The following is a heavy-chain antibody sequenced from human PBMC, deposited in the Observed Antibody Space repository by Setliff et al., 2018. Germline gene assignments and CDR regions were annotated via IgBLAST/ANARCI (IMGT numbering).Heavy chain of an antibody. CDR2: ISGSAQTT. CDR1: GFTFSSYS. V-gene: IGHV3-23*01. CDR3: AKRGPYCSGGTCHYYFDY. D-gene: IGHD2-15*01. J-gene: IGHJ4*02. Sequence: GGSLRLSCAASGFTFSSYSMNWVRQAPGKGLEWVSMISGSAQTTYYADSVKGRFTISRDNSKNTVYLDVNSLRAEDTAVYYCAKRGPYCSGGTCHYYFDYWGQGTLVTVSS.